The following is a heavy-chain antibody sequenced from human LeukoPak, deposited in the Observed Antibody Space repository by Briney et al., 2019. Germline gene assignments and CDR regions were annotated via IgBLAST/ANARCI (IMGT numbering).Heavy chain of an antibody. D-gene: IGHD6-19*01. Sequence: PSETLSLTCTVSGGSISSYYWSWIRQPPGKGLEWIGYIYYSGSTNYNPSLKSRVTISVATSKNQFSLKLSSVTAADTAVYYCARTKGEQWLTTQGYDAFDIWGQGTMVTVSS. V-gene: IGHV4-59*01. J-gene: IGHJ3*02. CDR2: IYYSGST. CDR1: GGSISSYY. CDR3: ARTKGEQWLTTQGYDAFDI.